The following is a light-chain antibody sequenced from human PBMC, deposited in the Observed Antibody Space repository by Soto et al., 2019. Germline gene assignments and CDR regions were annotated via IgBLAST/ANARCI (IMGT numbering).Light chain of an antibody. Sequence: DIQGTQAPSSLSASVGDRVTITCRASQRIATYLNWYQQKPRKAPKLLIYAASSLQSGVPSTFSGSGSGTDFPLTITRLQPEDFATYYCQQTYTAPRTFGQGTKVEIK. CDR1: QRIATY. J-gene: IGKJ1*01. CDR2: AAS. CDR3: QQTYTAPRT. V-gene: IGKV1-39*01.